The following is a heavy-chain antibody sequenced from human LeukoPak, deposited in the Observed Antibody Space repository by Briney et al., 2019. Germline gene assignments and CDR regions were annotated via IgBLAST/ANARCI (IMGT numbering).Heavy chain of an antibody. V-gene: IGHV3-73*01. CDR1: GLTFSGSA. CDR2: IRSKANSYAT. CDR3: AKYSLIAAARDNFDY. J-gene: IGHJ4*02. D-gene: IGHD6-13*01. Sequence: GGSLRLSCAASGLTFSGSAMHWVRQASGKGLEWVGRIRSKANSYATAYAASVKGRFTISRDNSKNTLYLQMNSLRAEDTAVYYCAKYSLIAAARDNFDYWGQGTLVTVSS.